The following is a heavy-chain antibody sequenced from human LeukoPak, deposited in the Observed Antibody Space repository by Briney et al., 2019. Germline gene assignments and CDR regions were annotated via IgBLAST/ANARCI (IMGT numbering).Heavy chain of an antibody. V-gene: IGHV1-24*01. CDR1: GNTLTKLY. Sequence: ASVKVSCKVSGNTLTKLYMHWVRQPPGKGLEWLGGFDPEEVETIYAQEFQGRLTMTEDTSIDTAYMELSSLRSEDTAVYYCATEPRVFRNWFDLWGQGTRVTVSS. CDR2: FDPEEVET. D-gene: IGHD2-21*01. CDR3: ATEPRVFRNWFDL. J-gene: IGHJ5*02.